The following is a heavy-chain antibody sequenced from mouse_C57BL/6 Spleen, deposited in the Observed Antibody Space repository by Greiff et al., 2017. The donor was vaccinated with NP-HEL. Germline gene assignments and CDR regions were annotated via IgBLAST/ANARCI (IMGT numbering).Heavy chain of an antibody. V-gene: IGHV7-3*01. Sequence: EVKLLESGAGFVPPGASLSLSCSASGFTFTDYYMSWVRQPPGQALEWLGFIRNKANGYTTESSASVKGRFTISRDNSQSILYLQMTALRAEDSATYYCARCRQLRPYDYWGQGTTLTVSS. CDR2: IRNKANGYTT. J-gene: IGHJ2*01. CDR1: GFTFTDYY. CDR3: ARCRQLRPYDY. D-gene: IGHD3-2*02.